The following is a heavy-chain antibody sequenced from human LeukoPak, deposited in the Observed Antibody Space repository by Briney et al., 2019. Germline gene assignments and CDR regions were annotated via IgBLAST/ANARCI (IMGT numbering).Heavy chain of an antibody. CDR3: ARDHSSSWAHSYYFDY. V-gene: IGHV3-21*01. CDR1: GFTFSSYS. J-gene: IGHJ4*02. D-gene: IGHD6-13*01. Sequence: GGSLRLSCAASGFTFSSYSMSWVRQAPGKGLEWVSSISGSSSYIYYADSVKGRFTISRDNAKNSLNLQMNSLRAEDTAVYYCARDHSSSWAHSYYFDYWGQGTLVTVSS. CDR2: ISGSSSYI.